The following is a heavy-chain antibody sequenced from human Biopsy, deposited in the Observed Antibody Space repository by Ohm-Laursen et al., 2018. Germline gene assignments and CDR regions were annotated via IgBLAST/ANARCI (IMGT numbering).Heavy chain of an antibody. CDR2: INQAGAT. Sequence: SDTLSLTWAVFGKTFGDYQWSWIRQPPGKGLEWIGQINQAGATNYNPSLKSRVSISADASKYEFSLRLTSVTAADTAVYLCGNEVHGRDYWGLGAQVTVSS. CDR1: GKTFGDYQ. J-gene: IGHJ4*02. D-gene: IGHD2-15*01. V-gene: IGHV4-34*08. CDR3: GNEVHGRDY.